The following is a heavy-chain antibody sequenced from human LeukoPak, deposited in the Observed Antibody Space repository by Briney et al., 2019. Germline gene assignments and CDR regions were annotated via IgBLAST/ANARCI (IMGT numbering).Heavy chain of an antibody. Sequence: QPGGSLRLSCAASGFTFDDYAMHWVRQAPGKGLEWVSGISWNSGSIGYADSVKGRFTISRDSAKNSLYLQMNSLRAEDTALYYCAKDLVPADFYYYYGMDVWGQGTTVTVSS. CDR1: GFTFDDYA. D-gene: IGHD2-2*01. V-gene: IGHV3-9*01. CDR2: ISWNSGSI. CDR3: AKDLVPADFYYYYGMDV. J-gene: IGHJ6*02.